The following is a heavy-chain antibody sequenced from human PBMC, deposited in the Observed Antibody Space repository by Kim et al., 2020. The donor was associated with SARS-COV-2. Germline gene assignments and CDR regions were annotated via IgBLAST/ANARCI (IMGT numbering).Heavy chain of an antibody. CDR1: GFTFSNAW. D-gene: IGHD3-9*01. J-gene: IGHJ1*01. CDR3: TTDPRAILRYFDWSYQYTLNDH. CDR2: IKSKTDGGTT. Sequence: GGSLRLSCAASGFTFSNAWMSWVRQAPGKGLEWVGHIKSKTDGGTTDYAAHVQGRFTISSDESKHKLYLQMNSLETEEPAVYYCTTDPRAILRYFDWSYQYTLNDHWGKGNLDTVS. V-gene: IGHV3-15*01.